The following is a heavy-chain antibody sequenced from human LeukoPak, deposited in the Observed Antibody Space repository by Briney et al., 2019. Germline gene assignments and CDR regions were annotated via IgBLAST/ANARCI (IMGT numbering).Heavy chain of an antibody. J-gene: IGHJ4*02. CDR1: GFTFSSYG. CDR3: VKDPRTSWSGPFDY. V-gene: IGHV3-30*18. Sequence: GGSLRLSCAASGFTFSSYGMHWVRRAPGKGLEWVAVISYDGSNKYYADSVKGRFTISRDNSKNTLYLQMNSLRAEDTAVHYCVKDPRTSWSGPFDYWGQGTLVTVSS. D-gene: IGHD1-14*01. CDR2: ISYDGSNK.